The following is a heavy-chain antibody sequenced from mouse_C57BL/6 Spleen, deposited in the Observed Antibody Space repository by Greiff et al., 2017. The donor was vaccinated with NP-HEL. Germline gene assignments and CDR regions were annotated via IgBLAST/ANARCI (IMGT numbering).Heavy chain of an antibody. CDR3: ARDRGVTTRYYFDY. D-gene: IGHD2-2*01. Sequence: EVHLVESGGGLVKPGGSLKLSCAASGFTFSSYAMSWVRQTPEKRLEWVATISDGGSYTYYPDNVKGRFTISRDNAKNNLYLQMSHLKSEDTAMYYCARDRGVTTRYYFDYWGQGTTLTVSS. CDR2: ISDGGSYT. CDR1: GFTFSSYA. V-gene: IGHV5-4*01. J-gene: IGHJ2*01.